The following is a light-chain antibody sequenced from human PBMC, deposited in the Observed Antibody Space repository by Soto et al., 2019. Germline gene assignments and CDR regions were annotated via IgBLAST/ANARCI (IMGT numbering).Light chain of an antibody. CDR3: QQRNNWPPIT. V-gene: IGKV3-11*01. CDR2: DAS. Sequence: EIVLTQSPATLSLSPGERATLSCRASQSVSSDLAWYQQKPGQAPRLLIYDASNRATDIPARFSGSGSGTDFTLTISSLEPEDFAVYYCQQRNNWPPITFGQGTRLEXK. J-gene: IGKJ5*01. CDR1: QSVSSD.